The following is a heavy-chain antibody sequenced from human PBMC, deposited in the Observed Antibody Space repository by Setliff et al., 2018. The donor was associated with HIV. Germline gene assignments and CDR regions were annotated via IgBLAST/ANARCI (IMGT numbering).Heavy chain of an antibody. CDR1: GDSISSGNYY. Sequence: QTLSLTCTVSGDSISSGNYYWTWIRQPAGKALEWIGRITNTGATEYNPSLKSRVTVSVDTSQNQFSLKLTSVTAADTATYFCSRGPPFDRWGRGTLVTVSS. V-gene: IGHV4-61*02. J-gene: IGHJ2*01. CDR2: ITNTGAT. CDR3: SRGPPFDR.